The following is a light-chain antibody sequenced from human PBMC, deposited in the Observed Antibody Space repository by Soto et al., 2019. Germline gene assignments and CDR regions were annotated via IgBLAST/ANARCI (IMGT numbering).Light chain of an antibody. CDR3: QQYKTYSRT. V-gene: IGKV1-5*03. J-gene: IGKJ1*01. CDR1: QSINTW. Sequence: DIQMTQSPSTLSASVGDRITITCRASQSINTWVAWYQKKPGEAPKLLIYDGSTLERGVPSRFSGSGSGTEFTLTISRLQPDDFATFYCQQYKTYSRTFGQGTKVEVK. CDR2: DGS.